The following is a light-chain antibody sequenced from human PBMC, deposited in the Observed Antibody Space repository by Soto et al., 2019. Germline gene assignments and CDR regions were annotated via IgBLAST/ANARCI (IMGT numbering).Light chain of an antibody. CDR1: QSISSSY. J-gene: IGKJ1*01. Sequence: EIVLTQSAGTLSLSPGERATLSCRVSQSISSSYLAWYQQKPGQAPRLLIYGASSRATGIPDRFSGSGSGTDFTLTISRLETEDFAVYYCQQYGSSLWTFGQGTKVDIK. CDR3: QQYGSSLWT. CDR2: GAS. V-gene: IGKV3-20*01.